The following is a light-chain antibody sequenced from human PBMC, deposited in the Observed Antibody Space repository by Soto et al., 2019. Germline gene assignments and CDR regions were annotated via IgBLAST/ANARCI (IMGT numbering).Light chain of an antibody. V-gene: IGLV3-1*01. CDR3: QAWDSSTVV. Sequence: SYELTQAPSVSVSPGQTASITCSGDKLGDKYASWYQQKPGQSPVLLIYQDRKRPSGIPERFSGSNSGNTATLTISGTQTMDEADYYCQAWDSSTVVFGGGTKLTVL. J-gene: IGLJ2*01. CDR2: QDR. CDR1: KLGDKY.